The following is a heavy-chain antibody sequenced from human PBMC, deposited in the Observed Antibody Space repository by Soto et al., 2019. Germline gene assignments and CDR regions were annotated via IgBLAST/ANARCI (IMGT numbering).Heavy chain of an antibody. V-gene: IGHV2-5*02. J-gene: IGHJ4*01. CDR3: AQHSHHPVAGXLYFDY. CDR2: LYWDDDK. D-gene: IGHD6-19*01. CDR1: GFSLTTPGVS. Sequence: QITLKESGPTLVKPTQTLTLTCTFSGFSLTTPGVSVGWIRQPPGKALEWLGLLYWDDDKRYSPALTTRLTFRKDAAKRXXALPLPNVDPVDTATXXCAQHSHHPVAGXLYFDY.